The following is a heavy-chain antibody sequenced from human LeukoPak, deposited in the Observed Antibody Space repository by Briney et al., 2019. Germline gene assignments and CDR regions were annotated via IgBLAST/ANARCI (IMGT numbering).Heavy chain of an antibody. CDR3: ARFGQYYDILTGWALVMDV. J-gene: IGHJ6*02. V-gene: IGHV1-18*01. CDR1: GYTFTSYG. CDR2: ISAYNGNT. D-gene: IGHD3-9*01. Sequence: GASVKVSCKASGYTFTSYGISWVRQAPGQGLEWMGWISAYNGNTNYAQKLQGRVTMTTDTSTSTAYMELRSLRSDDTAVYYCARFGQYYDILTGWALVMDVWGQGTTVTVSS.